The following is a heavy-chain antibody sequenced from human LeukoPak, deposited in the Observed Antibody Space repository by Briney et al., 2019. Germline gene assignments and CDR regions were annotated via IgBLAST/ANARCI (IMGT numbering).Heavy chain of an antibody. V-gene: IGHV3-74*01. J-gene: IGHJ4*02. CDR2: IDSKGASA. CDR1: GFTFSSLT. CDR3: TTDWGSPGDY. D-gene: IGHD3-10*01. Sequence: GGSLRLSCEAAGFTFSSLTMPWVRQAPGKGLVWVSRIDSKGASATYADSVKGRFTVSRDNAKNTLYLEMYNLRVDDTAVYYCTTDWGSPGDYWGQGTLVTVSS.